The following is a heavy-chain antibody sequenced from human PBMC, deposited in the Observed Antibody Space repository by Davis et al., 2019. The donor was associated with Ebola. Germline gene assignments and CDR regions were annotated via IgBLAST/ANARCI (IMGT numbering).Heavy chain of an antibody. D-gene: IGHD5-24*01. J-gene: IGHJ4*02. V-gene: IGHV3-7*01. CDR1: PFSFSDYW. Sequence: PGGSLRLSCAASPFSFSDYWMSWVRQAPGKGLDWVASIKQDGSEKYYVDSVKGRFTISRDNSKNTLYLQMNSLRAEDTAVYYCARGVSRDGYNYRWYFDYWGQGTLGKVSS. CDR3: ARGVSRDGYNYRWYFDY. CDR2: IKQDGSEK.